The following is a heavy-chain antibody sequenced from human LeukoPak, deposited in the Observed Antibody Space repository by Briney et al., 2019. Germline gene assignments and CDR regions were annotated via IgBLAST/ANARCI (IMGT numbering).Heavy chain of an antibody. CDR1: GGSISSSSYY. Sequence: SETLSLTCTVSGGSISSSSYYWGWIRQPPGKGLEWIGGIYYSGSTYYNPSLKSRVTISVDTSKNQFSLKLSSVTAADTAVYYCARDQANILTGPNWFDPWGQGTLVTVSS. D-gene: IGHD3-9*01. J-gene: IGHJ5*02. V-gene: IGHV4-39*07. CDR2: IYYSGST. CDR3: ARDQANILTGPNWFDP.